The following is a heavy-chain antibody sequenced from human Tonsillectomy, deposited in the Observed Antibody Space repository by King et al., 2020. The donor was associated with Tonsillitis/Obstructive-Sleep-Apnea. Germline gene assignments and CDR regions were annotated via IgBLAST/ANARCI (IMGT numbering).Heavy chain of an antibody. CDR1: GYTFTSYY. Sequence: QLVQSGAEVKKPGASVKVSCKASGYTFTSYYMHWVRQAPGQGLEWMGIINPSAGSTSYAQKFQGRVTMTRDTSTSIVYMELSSLRSEDTAVYYCARDLGEGIQLWLPDYWGQGTLVTVSS. J-gene: IGHJ4*02. D-gene: IGHD5-18*01. CDR2: INPSAGST. V-gene: IGHV1-46*01. CDR3: ARDLGEGIQLWLPDY.